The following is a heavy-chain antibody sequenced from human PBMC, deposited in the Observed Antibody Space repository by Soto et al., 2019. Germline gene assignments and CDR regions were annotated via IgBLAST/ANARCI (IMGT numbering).Heavy chain of an antibody. CDR2: IYYSGST. Sequence: PSETLSLTCTVSGGSISSSSYYWGWIRQPPGKGLEWIGSIYYSGSTYYNPSLKSRVTISVDTSKNQFSLKLSSATAADTAVYYCARDFTIFGVAEGVWFDPWGQGTLVTVSS. D-gene: IGHD3-3*01. CDR1: GGSISSSSYY. CDR3: ARDFTIFGVAEGVWFDP. J-gene: IGHJ5*02. V-gene: IGHV4-39*02.